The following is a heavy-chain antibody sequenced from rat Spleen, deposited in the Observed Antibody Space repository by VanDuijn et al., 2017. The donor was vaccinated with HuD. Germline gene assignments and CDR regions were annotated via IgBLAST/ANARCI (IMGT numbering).Heavy chain of an antibody. CDR3: VRERVPGFAFYFDY. Sequence: QVQLKESGPGLVQPSQTLSLTCTVSGFSLSSSGIIWVRQPPGKGLEWMGVIWGNGNTYYNSGLKSRLGISRDTSKSQVFLKMNSLQTEDTAIYFCVRERVPGFAFYFDYWGQGVMVTVSS. V-gene: IGHV2-13*01. D-gene: IGHD1-4*01. J-gene: IGHJ2*01. CDR2: IWGNGNT. CDR1: GFSLSSSG.